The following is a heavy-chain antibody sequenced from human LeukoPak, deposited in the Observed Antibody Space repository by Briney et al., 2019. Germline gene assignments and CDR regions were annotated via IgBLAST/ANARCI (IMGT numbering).Heavy chain of an antibody. V-gene: IGHV1-8*01. D-gene: IGHD2-8*02. J-gene: IGHJ6*03. CDR3: ARGVLGYYYYYMDL. Sequence: ASVRVSCKASRSTFKTYDIIWVRQASGQGLEWKGWMNPKSGDTVCAETFQARVTMTRNISMNTAYMELSNLKSEDTAIYYCARGVLGYYYYYMDLWGEGTTVTVSS. CDR1: RSTFKTYD. CDR2: MNPKSGDT.